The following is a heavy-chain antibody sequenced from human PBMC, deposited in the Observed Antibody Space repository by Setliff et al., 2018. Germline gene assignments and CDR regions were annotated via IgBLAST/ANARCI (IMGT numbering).Heavy chain of an antibody. CDR2: INDSGST. D-gene: IGHD2-15*01. Sequence: SETLSLTCAVYGGSFSGYYWIWIRQPPGRGLEWIGEINDSGSTNYNPSLKSRVTISVDTSKNRISLRLTSVTAADTAVYYCAREVICGGASCYSAWLDSWGQGILVTVSS. CDR3: AREVICGGASCYSAWLDS. J-gene: IGHJ5*01. CDR1: GGSFSGYY. V-gene: IGHV4-34*01.